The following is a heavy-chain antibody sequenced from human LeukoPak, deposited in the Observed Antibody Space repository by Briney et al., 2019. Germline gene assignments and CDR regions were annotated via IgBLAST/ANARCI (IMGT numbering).Heavy chain of an antibody. CDR2: ISGSGGST. Sequence: GGSLRLSCAASGFTFSSYAMSWVRQAPGKGLEWVSAISGSGGSTYYADSVKGRFTISRDNSKNTLYLQMNSLRAEDTAVYYCAKVGGYSYGYWYFDYWGQGTLVTVSS. CDR1: GFTFSSYA. D-gene: IGHD5-18*01. CDR3: AKVGGYSYGYWYFDY. J-gene: IGHJ4*02. V-gene: IGHV3-23*01.